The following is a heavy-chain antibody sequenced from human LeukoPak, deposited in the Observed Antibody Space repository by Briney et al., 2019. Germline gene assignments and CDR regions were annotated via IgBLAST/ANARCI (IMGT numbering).Heavy chain of an antibody. CDR1: GGSISSYY. D-gene: IGHD2-21*02. Sequence: PSETLSLTCTVSGGSISSYYWSWIRPPPGKGLEWIGYIYYSGSTNYNPSLKSRVTISVDTSKNQFSLKLSSVTAADTAVYYCAREICGGDCNNWFDPWGQGTLVTVSS. V-gene: IGHV4-59*01. J-gene: IGHJ5*02. CDR3: AREICGGDCNNWFDP. CDR2: IYYSGST.